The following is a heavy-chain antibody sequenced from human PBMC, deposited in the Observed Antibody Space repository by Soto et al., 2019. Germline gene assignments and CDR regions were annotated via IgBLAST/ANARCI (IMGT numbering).Heavy chain of an antibody. J-gene: IGHJ5*02. V-gene: IGHV1-18*01. CDR1: GYTFTSYG. Sequence: ASVKVSCKASGYTFTSYGISWVRQAPGQGLEWMGWISAYNGNTNYAQKLQGRVTMTTDTSTSTAYMELRSLRSDDTAVYYCARPGAYGDFEYNWFDPWGQGTLVTVSS. CDR3: ARPGAYGDFEYNWFDP. CDR2: ISAYNGNT. D-gene: IGHD4-17*01.